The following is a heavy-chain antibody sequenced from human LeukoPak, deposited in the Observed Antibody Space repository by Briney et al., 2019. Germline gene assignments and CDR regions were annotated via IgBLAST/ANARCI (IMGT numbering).Heavy chain of an antibody. CDR2: IKSDGSTT. D-gene: IGHD6-19*01. V-gene: IGHV3-74*01. Sequence: GGSLRLSCAASGFTFSTYWMHWVRQAPGKGLVWVSRIKSDGSTTNYADSVKGRFTISRDNAKNTLYLQMNSLRDEDTALYYCIKAGPVAGTPAFDIWGQGTMVTVSS. CDR3: IKAGPVAGTPAFDI. CDR1: GFTFSTYW. J-gene: IGHJ3*02.